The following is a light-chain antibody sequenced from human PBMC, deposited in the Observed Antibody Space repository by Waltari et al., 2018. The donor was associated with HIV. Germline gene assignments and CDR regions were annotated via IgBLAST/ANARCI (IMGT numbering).Light chain of an antibody. J-gene: IGLJ2*01. V-gene: IGLV1-44*01. Sequence: QSELTQSPSASGTPGQRVTISCSGSRSNIGTNPENWYQQPPGTAPKLLIYSNSHRPSGVPDRFSGSKSGTSASLAITGLQSEDEADYYCAAWDDSLNGHVVFGGGTKLTVL. CDR2: SNS. CDR1: RSNIGTNP. CDR3: AAWDDSLNGHVV.